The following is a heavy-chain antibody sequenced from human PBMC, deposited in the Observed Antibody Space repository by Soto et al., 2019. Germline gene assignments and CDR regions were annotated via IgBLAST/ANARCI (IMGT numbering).Heavy chain of an antibody. J-gene: IGHJ5*02. CDR3: TTHPLALIVVGDNWFDP. CDR1: GFTFSNAW. CDR2: IKSKVDGGTT. Sequence: GGSLRLSCAASGFTFSNAWMSWVRQAPGKGLEWVGRIKSKVDGGTTDYAAPVKGRFTISRDDSKNTLYLQMYSLKTEDTAVYYCTTHPLALIVVGDNWFDPWGQGTLVTVSS. V-gene: IGHV3-15*01. D-gene: IGHD2-15*01.